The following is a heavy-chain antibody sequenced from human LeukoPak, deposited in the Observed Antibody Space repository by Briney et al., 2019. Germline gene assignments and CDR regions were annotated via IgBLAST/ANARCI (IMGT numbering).Heavy chain of an antibody. CDR1: GFTFSNYA. V-gene: IGHV3-23*01. J-gene: IGHJ2*01. Sequence: PGGSLRLSCAASGFTFSNYAMNWVRQAPGKGLEWVSGISGSGVGTYYKDSVKGRFTISRDNSEATLYLQMNSLRAEDTAVYYCAKRAMWDLYWYFDLWGRGTLVTVSS. CDR3: AKRAMWDLYWYFDL. D-gene: IGHD1-26*01. CDR2: ISGSGVGT.